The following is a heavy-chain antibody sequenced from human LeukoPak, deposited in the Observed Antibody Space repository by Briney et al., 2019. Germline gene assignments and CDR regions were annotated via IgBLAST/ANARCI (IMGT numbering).Heavy chain of an antibody. CDR2: IYYSGST. D-gene: IGHD3-22*01. Sequence: PSETLSLTCTVSGGSISSGDYYWSWIRQPPGKGLEWIGYIYYSGSTYYNPSLKSRVTISVDTSKNQFSLKLSSVTAADTAVYYRARVGDGYYYDSSGYYYVAFDPWGQGTLVTVSS. V-gene: IGHV4-30-4*08. CDR3: ARVGDGYYYDSSGYYYVAFDP. CDR1: GGSISSGDYY. J-gene: IGHJ5*02.